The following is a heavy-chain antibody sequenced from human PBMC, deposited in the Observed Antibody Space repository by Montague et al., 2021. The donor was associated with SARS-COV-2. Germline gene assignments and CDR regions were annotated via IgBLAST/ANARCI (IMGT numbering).Heavy chain of an antibody. V-gene: IGHV4-34*01. J-gene: IGHJ4*02. CDR3: ARGHYSSSWYGIRYYFDY. CDR1: GRSFSGYY. D-gene: IGHD6-13*01. CDR2: INHSGST. Sequence: SETLSLTCAVYGRSFSGYYWSWIRQPPGKGLEWIGEINHSGSTNYNPSLKSRVTVSVDTSKNQFSLKLSSVTAADTAVYYCARGHYSSSWYGIRYYFDYWGQGTLVTVSS.